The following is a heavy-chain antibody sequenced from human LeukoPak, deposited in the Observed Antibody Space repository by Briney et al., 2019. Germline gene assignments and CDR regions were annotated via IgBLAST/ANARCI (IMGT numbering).Heavy chain of an antibody. Sequence: GSLRLSCAASGFTFSSYAMSWVRQAPGKGLEWVSAISGSGGSTYYADSVKGRFTISRDNSKNTLYLQMNSLRAEDTAVYYCAKRGKYCSGGSCYYLDPWGQGTLVTVSS. CDR3: AKRGKYCSGGSCYYLDP. CDR2: ISGSGGST. V-gene: IGHV3-23*01. CDR1: GFTFSSYA. J-gene: IGHJ5*02. D-gene: IGHD2-15*01.